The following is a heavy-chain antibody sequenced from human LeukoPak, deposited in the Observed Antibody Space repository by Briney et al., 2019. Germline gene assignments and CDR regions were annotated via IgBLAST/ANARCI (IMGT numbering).Heavy chain of an antibody. V-gene: IGHV3-23*01. Sequence: PGGSLRLSCAVSAITLSNYGMSWVRQAPGKGLEWVAGISDRGGSAKYADSVKGRFTISRDNSKNTLYLQMNSLRAEDTAVYYCAKVAARPYMDVWGKGTTVTVSS. J-gene: IGHJ6*03. D-gene: IGHD6-6*01. CDR2: ISDRGGSA. CDR3: AKVAARPYMDV. CDR1: AITLSNYG.